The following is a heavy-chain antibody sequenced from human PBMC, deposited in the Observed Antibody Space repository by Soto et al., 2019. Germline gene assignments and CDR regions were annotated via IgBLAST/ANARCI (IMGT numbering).Heavy chain of an antibody. J-gene: IGHJ6*02. CDR2: INHSGIT. D-gene: IGHD3-3*01. CDR1: GGSFSDYY. V-gene: IGHV4-34*01. Sequence: SETLSLTCAVYGGSFSDYYGTWIRQSPGKGLEWIGEINHSGITYYNPSLKSRVSISVDTSKNQCSLELRSVTAADTAMYYCARGRLEWLLLGYGVDVWGQGTPVTVSS. CDR3: ARGRLEWLLLGYGVDV.